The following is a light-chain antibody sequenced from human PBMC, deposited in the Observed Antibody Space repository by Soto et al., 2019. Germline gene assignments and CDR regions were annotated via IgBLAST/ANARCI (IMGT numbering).Light chain of an antibody. CDR3: QTWDTGIRV. CDR1: SGHSSYA. Sequence: QLVLTQSPSASASLGASVKLTCTLSSGHSSYAIAWHQQQPEKGPRFLMKLNSDGSHSKGDGIPDRFSGSSSGTERYLTISCLQSEDEADYYCQTWDTGIRVFGGGTKVTVL. V-gene: IGLV4-69*01. CDR2: LNSDGSH. J-gene: IGLJ3*02.